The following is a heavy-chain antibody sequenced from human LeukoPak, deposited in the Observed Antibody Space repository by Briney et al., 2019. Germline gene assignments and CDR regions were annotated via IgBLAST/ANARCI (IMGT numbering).Heavy chain of an antibody. V-gene: IGHV4-4*07. CDR2: TYTSGST. CDR3: ARDVIRVVVGSFDP. Sequence: PSETLSLTCTVSGGSISSYNSSWIRHPPRKGLERIGRTYTSGSTNYNPSLKSRVTMSVDTSKNQFSLKLSSVTAADTAVYYCARDVIRVVVGSFDPWGQGTLVTVSS. D-gene: IGHD2-2*01. J-gene: IGHJ5*02. CDR1: GGSISSYN.